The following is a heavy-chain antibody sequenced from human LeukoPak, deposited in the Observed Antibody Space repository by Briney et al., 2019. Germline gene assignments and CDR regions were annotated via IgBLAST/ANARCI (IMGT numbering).Heavy chain of an antibody. D-gene: IGHD6-13*01. Sequence: PTGGSLRLSCAASGFTFSSYAVTWVRQAPGKGLEWVSGITGSGDTTFYADSVKGRFTISRDNSKNTLYPQMHSLRAEDTAVYYCVKDYSTIAAAANPLFDYWGQGALVTVSS. CDR1: GFTFSSYA. J-gene: IGHJ4*02. CDR3: VKDYSTIAAAANPLFDY. V-gene: IGHV3-23*01. CDR2: ITGSGDTT.